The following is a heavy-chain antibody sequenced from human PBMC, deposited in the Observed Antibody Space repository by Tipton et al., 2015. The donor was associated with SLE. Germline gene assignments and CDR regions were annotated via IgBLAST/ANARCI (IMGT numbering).Heavy chain of an antibody. V-gene: IGHV4-31*03. D-gene: IGHD5-12*01. CDR1: GGSISSGGYY. CDR2: TYYSGSP. Sequence: TLSLTCNVSGGSISSGGYYWSWIRQHPGKGLEWIGYTYYSGSPYYKPSLKSRLTISVDTSKNQFSLKLSSVTAADTAVYFCARGGVGGYDYFDYWGQGTLVTVSS. J-gene: IGHJ4*02. CDR3: ARGGVGGYDYFDY.